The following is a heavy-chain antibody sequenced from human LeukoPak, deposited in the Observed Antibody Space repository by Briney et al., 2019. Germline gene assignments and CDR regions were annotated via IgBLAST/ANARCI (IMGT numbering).Heavy chain of an antibody. CDR2: IYPGDSDT. V-gene: IGHV5-51*01. CDR1: GYTFSNYW. D-gene: IGHD2-15*01. J-gene: IGHJ5*02. Sequence: SGESLKISCKGSGYTFSNYWIGWVRQMPGKGLEWMGIIYPGDSDTRYSPSFQGQVTISADKSISTAYLQWSSLKASDTAMYYCARGRYCSGGSCYSRNWFDPWGQGTLVTVSS. CDR3: ARGRYCSGGSCYSRNWFDP.